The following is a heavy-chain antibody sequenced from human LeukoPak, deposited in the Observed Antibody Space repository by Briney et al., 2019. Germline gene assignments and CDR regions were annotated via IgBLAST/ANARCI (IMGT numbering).Heavy chain of an antibody. CDR1: GGSISSYY. D-gene: IGHD2-2*01. V-gene: IGHV4-59*08. CDR3: AASPIVVVPAAILLDYGMDV. CDR2: IYYSGST. Sequence: PSETLSLTCTVSGGSISSYYWSWIRQPPGKGLEWIGYIYYSGSTNYNPSLKSRVTISVDTSKNQFSLKLSSVTAADTAVYYCAASPIVVVPAAILLDYGMDVWGQGTTATVSS. J-gene: IGHJ6*02.